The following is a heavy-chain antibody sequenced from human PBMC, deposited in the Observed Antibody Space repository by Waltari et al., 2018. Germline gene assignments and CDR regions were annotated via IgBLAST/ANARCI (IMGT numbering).Heavy chain of an antibody. CDR1: GSTFSSYA. D-gene: IGHD3-10*01. Sequence: QVQLVQSGAEVKTPGTSVKLSCKASGSTFSSYASSWVSRAPGQGLEWMGGIIPIFGTANYEQKFQGRGTITADESTSTAYMELRSLRSEDTAVYYCAKGSGRGKSLFDYWGQGTLVTVSS. J-gene: IGHJ4*02. CDR3: AKGSGRGKSLFDY. V-gene: IGHV1-69*01. CDR2: IIPIFGTA.